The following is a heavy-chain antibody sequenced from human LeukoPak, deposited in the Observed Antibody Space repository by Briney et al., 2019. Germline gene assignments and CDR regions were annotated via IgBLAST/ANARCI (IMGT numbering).Heavy chain of an antibody. J-gene: IGHJ5*02. CDR3: ARDRDSSRTSRFDP. CDR1: GGTFSSYA. Sequence: SVKVSCKASGGTFSSYAISWVRQAPGQGLGWMGGIIPIFGTANYAQKFQGRVTITADESTSTAYMELSSLRSEDTAVYYCARDRDSSRTSRFDPWGQGTLVTVSS. CDR2: IIPIFGTA. V-gene: IGHV1-69*13. D-gene: IGHD6-13*01.